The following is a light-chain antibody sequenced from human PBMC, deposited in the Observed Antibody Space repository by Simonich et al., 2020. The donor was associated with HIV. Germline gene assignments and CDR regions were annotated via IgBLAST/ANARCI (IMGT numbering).Light chain of an antibody. CDR2: DVN. V-gene: IGLV2-14*03. CDR1: NSDIGGYDS. CDR3: SSYTSSSTWV. Sequence: QSALTQPASVSGSPGQSITISCTGTNSDIGGYDSVSWYQHHPGKAPKVTIYDVNKRPSGVSNRFSGSKSGNTASLTISGLHAEDEADYYCSSYTSSSTWVFGGGTKLTVL. J-gene: IGLJ3*02.